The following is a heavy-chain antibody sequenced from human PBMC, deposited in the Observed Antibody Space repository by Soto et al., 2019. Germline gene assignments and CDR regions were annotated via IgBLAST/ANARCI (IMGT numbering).Heavy chain of an antibody. J-gene: IGHJ5*02. V-gene: IGHV4-34*01. CDR1: GGCFSGYY. CDR3: ARGAWFDP. Sequence: SETLSLTCAVYGGCFSGYYWSWIRQPPGKGLEWIGEINHSGSTNYNPSLKSRVTISVDTSKNQFSLKLSSVTAADTAVYYCARGAWFDPWGQGTLVTVSS. CDR2: INHSGST.